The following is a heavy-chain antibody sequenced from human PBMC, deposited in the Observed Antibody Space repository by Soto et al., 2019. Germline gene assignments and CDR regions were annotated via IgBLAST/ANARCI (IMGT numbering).Heavy chain of an antibody. CDR2: TYYRSKWYN. CDR3: ARAMVRGVSAFDV. Sequence: PSQTLSLTCAISGDSVSSNSAAWTWFSQSPSRGLEWLGRTYYRSKWYNDYAVSVKSRITINPDTSKNQFSPQLNSVTPEDTAVYYCARAMVRGVSAFDVWGQGTMVTVSS. V-gene: IGHV6-1*01. J-gene: IGHJ3*01. CDR1: GDSVSSNSAA. D-gene: IGHD3-10*01.